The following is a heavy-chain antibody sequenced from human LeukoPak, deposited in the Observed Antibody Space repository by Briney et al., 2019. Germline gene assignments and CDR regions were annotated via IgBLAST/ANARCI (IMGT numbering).Heavy chain of an antibody. CDR2: ISPSGGST. J-gene: IGHJ3*02. D-gene: IGHD6-13*01. V-gene: IGHV1-46*01. Sequence: GASVKVSCKAFGYTFTSNYMHWVRQAPGQGPEWMGVISPSGGSTTYAQKFQGRVTLTRDMSTSTDYLELSRLRSDDTAVYYCARGPRIAAAGKRMIDAFDIWGQGTMVTVSS. CDR1: GYTFTSNY. CDR3: ARGPRIAAAGKRMIDAFDI.